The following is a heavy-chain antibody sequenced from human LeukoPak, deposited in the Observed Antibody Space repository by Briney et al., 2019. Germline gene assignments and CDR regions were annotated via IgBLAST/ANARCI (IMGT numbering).Heavy chain of an antibody. J-gene: IGHJ4*02. D-gene: IGHD6-19*01. CDR1: GFTFSSYT. V-gene: IGHV3-21*01. Sequence: GGSLRLYCAASGFTFSSYTMNWVRQAPGKGLAWVSSISSNSNYIYYADSVKGRFTISRDNAKNSVYLQMNSLKAEDTAVYYCTSTIVAVSGTDYWGQGTLVTVSS. CDR3: TSTIVAVSGTDY. CDR2: ISSNSNYI.